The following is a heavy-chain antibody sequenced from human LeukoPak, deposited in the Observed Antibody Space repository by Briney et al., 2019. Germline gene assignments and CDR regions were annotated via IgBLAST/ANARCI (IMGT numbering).Heavy chain of an antibody. Sequence: PSETLSLTCAVYGGSFSGYYWSWIRQPPGKGLEWIGEINHSGSTNYNPSLKSRVTISVDTSKNQFSLKLSSVTAADTAVYYCARGWAMDVWGKGTTVTVSS. J-gene: IGHJ6*03. V-gene: IGHV4-34*01. CDR3: ARGWAMDV. CDR2: INHSGST. CDR1: GGSFSGYY. D-gene: IGHD7-27*01.